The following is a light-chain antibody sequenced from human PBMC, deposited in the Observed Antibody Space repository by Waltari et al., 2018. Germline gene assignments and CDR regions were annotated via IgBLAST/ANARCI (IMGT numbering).Light chain of an antibody. Sequence: DIQMTQSPSSLSASVGDRVTITCRASQGISNSLAWYQQKPGKAPKLLLYGVSRLESGVPPRFSGSGSGTDYTLTISSLQPDDFATYYCQQYYFTPYTFGQGTKLDIK. V-gene: IGKV1-NL1*01. CDR1: QGISNS. CDR3: QQYYFTPYT. J-gene: IGKJ2*01. CDR2: GVS.